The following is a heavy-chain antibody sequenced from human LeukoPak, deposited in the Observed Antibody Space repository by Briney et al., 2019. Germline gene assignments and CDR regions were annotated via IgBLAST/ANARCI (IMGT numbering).Heavy chain of an antibody. D-gene: IGHD6-13*01. J-gene: IGHJ3*02. CDR2: IWYGGSNK. CDR3: ATSAAGTPRAFDI. CDR1: GFTFSSYG. Sequence: GRSLRLSCAASGFTFSSYGMHWVRQAPGKGLEWVAVIWYGGSNKYYADSVKGRFTISRDNSKNTLYLQMNSLRAEDTAVYYCATSAAGTPRAFDIWGQGTMVTVSS. V-gene: IGHV3-33*08.